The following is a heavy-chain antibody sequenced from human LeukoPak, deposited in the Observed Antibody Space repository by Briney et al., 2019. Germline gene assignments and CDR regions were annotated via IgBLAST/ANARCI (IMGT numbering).Heavy chain of an antibody. CDR2: ISGDGDNT. CDR1: GFXFSSFA. J-gene: IGHJ4*02. V-gene: IGHV3-23*01. Sequence: GGSLRLSCAASGFXFSSFAISWVRLVPGKGREWVSAISGDGDNTWNADTVKGRFTISRDNSKNTLYLQMNSLRAENTAVYYCAGEYYDSIVSGFDYWGQGTLVTVSS. CDR3: AGEYYDSIVSGFDY. D-gene: IGHD3-3*01.